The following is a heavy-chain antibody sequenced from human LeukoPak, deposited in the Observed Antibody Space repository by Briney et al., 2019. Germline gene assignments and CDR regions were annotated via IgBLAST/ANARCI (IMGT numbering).Heavy chain of an antibody. CDR1: GFTFSSYG. V-gene: IGHV3-33*01. CDR2: IWYDGSNK. CDR3: ARDLESFDI. J-gene: IGHJ3*02. Sequence: PGRSLRLSCAASGFTFSSYGMDWVRQAPGKGLEWVAVIWYDGSNKYYADTVKGRFTISRDNSKNTLYLQMNSLRAEDTAVYYCARDLESFDIWGRGTMVTLSS.